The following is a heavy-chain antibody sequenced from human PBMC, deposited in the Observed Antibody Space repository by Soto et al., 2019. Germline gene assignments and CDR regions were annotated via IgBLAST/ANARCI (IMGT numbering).Heavy chain of an antibody. CDR2: IIPIFGTA. Sequence: ASVKVSCKASGGTFSSYAISWVRQAPGQGLEWMGGIIPIFGTANYAQKFQGRVTITADKSTSTAYMELSSLRSEDTAVYYCAPGIAAAGRGYYGMDVWGQGTTVTVAS. J-gene: IGHJ6*02. CDR3: APGIAAAGRGYYGMDV. CDR1: GGTFSSYA. D-gene: IGHD6-13*01. V-gene: IGHV1-69*06.